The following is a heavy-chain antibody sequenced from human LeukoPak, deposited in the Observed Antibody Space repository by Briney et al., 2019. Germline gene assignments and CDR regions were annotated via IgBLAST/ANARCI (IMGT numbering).Heavy chain of an antibody. CDR1: GFTFSSYE. J-gene: IGHJ4*02. CDR3: ARGEDYGTNSFDY. Sequence: GGSLRLSCAASGFTFSSYEMNWVRQAPGKGLVWVSYITTSGRTIYYADSVKGRFTISRDNAKNSLYLQMNSLRAEDTAVYYCARGEDYGTNSFDYWGQGTLVTVSS. CDR2: ITTSGRTI. D-gene: IGHD4-17*01. V-gene: IGHV3-48*03.